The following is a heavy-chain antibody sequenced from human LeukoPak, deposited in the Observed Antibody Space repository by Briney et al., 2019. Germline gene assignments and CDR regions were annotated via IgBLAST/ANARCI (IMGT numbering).Heavy chain of an antibody. CDR2: IYYSGST. V-gene: IGHV4-59*03. CDR1: GGSISSYY. CDR3: AISTRGLDAFDI. D-gene: IGHD2-2*01. Sequence: SETLSLTCTVSGGSISSYYWSWIRQPPGKGLEWIGYIYYSGSTNYNPSLKSRVTISVDTSKNQFSLKLSSVTAADTAVYYCAISTRGLDAFDIWGQGTMVTVSS. J-gene: IGHJ3*02.